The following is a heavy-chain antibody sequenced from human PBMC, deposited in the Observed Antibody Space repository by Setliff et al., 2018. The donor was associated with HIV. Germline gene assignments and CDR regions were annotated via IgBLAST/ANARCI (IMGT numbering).Heavy chain of an antibody. CDR1: GFTFSSYS. Sequence: GGSLRLSCAASGFTFSSYSMNWVRQVPGKGLEWVSSISSSSSYIYYADSVKGRFTISRDNAKNSLYLQMNSLRAEDTAVYYCASSRPPDDSSGYLDHWGQGTLVTVSS. V-gene: IGHV3-21*06. D-gene: IGHD3-22*01. J-gene: IGHJ4*01. CDR2: ISSSSSYI. CDR3: ASSRPPDDSSGYLDH.